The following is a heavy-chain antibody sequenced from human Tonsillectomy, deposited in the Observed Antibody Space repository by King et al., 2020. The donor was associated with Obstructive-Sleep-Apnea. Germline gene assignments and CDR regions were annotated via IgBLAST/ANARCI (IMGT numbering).Heavy chain of an antibody. Sequence: QVQLVESGGGVVQPGRSLRLSCAASGFTFSSYGMHWVRQAPGKGLEWVAVISYDGSNKYYADSVKGRFTISRDNSKNTLYLQMNSLRAEDTAVYYCAKRRHAVAAADYWGQGTLVTVSS. D-gene: IGHD2-15*01. CDR3: AKRRHAVAAADY. J-gene: IGHJ4*02. CDR2: ISYDGSNK. V-gene: IGHV3-30*18. CDR1: GFTFSSYG.